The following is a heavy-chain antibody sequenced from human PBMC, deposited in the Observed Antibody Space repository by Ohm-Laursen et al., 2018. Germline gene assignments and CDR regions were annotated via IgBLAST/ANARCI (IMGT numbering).Heavy chain of an antibody. V-gene: IGHV3-7*03. CDR1: GFTFSSYW. CDR3: ARVSKQWELLLDGFDI. Sequence: SLRLSCSAFGFTFSSYWMSWVRQAPGKGLEWVANIKQDGSEKYYVDSVKGRFTISRDNAKNSLYLQMNSLRAEDTAVYYCARVSKQWELLLDGFDIWGQGTMVTVSS. CDR2: IKQDGSEK. D-gene: IGHD1-26*01. J-gene: IGHJ3*02.